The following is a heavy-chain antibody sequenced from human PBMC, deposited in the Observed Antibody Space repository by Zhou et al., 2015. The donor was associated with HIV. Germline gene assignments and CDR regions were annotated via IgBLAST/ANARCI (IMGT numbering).Heavy chain of an antibody. CDR1: GFTFGDYA. CDR3: VRGPYTTSGGYYFDY. CDR2: ISSASSYG. V-gene: IGHV3-21*01. Sequence: VQLVESGGGLVKPGRSLRLSCAASGFTFGDYAMSWFRQAPGKGLEWVSSISSASSYGYYADLVKGRFTISRNNARNSLFLQMNSLTVRDTAVYYCVRGPYTTSGGYYFDYWGQGTLVIVSS. J-gene: IGHJ4*02. D-gene: IGHD1-14*01.